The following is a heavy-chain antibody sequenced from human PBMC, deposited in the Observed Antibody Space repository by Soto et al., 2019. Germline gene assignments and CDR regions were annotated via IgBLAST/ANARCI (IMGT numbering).Heavy chain of an antibody. V-gene: IGHV1-69*02. CDR2: IIPILGIA. Sequence: QVQLVQSGAEVKKPGSSVKVSCKASGGTFSSYTISWVRQAPGQGLEWMGRIIPILGIANYAQKFQGRVTITAXXSXSXXYMELSSLRSEDTAVYYCARNYYDSSGYYLYYFDYWGQGTLVTVSS. J-gene: IGHJ4*02. CDR1: GGTFSSYT. CDR3: ARNYYDSSGYYLYYFDY. D-gene: IGHD3-22*01.